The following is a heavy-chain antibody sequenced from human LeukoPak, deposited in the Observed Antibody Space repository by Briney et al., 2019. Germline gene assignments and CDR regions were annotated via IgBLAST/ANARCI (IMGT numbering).Heavy chain of an antibody. J-gene: IGHJ4*02. CDR2: ISAYNGNT. CDR1: GYTFTSYG. CDR3: ARDTPYCTNGVRYILDDY. Sequence: GASVKVSCKASGYTFTSYGISWVQQAPGQGLEWMGWISAYNGNTNYAQKLQGRVTMTTDTSTSTAYMELRSLRSDDTAVYYCARDTPYCTNGVRYILDDYWGQGTLVTVSS. D-gene: IGHD2-8*01. V-gene: IGHV1-18*01.